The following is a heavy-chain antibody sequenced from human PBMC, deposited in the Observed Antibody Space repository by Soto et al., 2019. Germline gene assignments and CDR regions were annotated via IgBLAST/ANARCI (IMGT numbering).Heavy chain of an antibody. CDR3: AKLVVSAKNY. V-gene: IGHV3-23*01. J-gene: IGHJ4*02. Sequence: PGGSLRLSCAASGFTFSSYAMSWVRQAPGKGLEWVSAISGSGGNTYYADSVKGRFTISRDNSKNTLYLQMNGLRVEDTAVYFCAKLVVSAKNYWGQGTLVTVSS. CDR2: ISGSGGNT. D-gene: IGHD2-15*01. CDR1: GFTFSSYA.